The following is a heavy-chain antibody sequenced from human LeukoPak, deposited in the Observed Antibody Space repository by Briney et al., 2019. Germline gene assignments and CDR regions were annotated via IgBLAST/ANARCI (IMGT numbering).Heavy chain of an antibody. CDR2: ISWNSGSR. D-gene: IGHD3-10*01. Sequence: PGGSLRLSCAAFGFMFDDYAMYWVRQAPGKGLEWVSGISWNSGSRGYADSVKGRFTISRDNAKNSLSLQMNSLRAEDTALYYCAKDIRAGELINYYYYYGMDVWGQGTTVTVSS. CDR1: GFMFDDYA. J-gene: IGHJ6*02. V-gene: IGHV3-9*01. CDR3: AKDIRAGELINYYYYYGMDV.